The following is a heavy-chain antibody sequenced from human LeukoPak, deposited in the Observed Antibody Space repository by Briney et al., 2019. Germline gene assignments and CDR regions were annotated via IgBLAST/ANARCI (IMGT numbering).Heavy chain of an antibody. D-gene: IGHD3-10*01. CDR1: GFTVSDSF. CDR2: ISSSSSYI. CDR3: ARDWMVRGAERINWFDP. J-gene: IGHJ5*02. Sequence: GGSLRLSCAASGFTVSDSFMTWVRQAPGKGLEWVSSISSSSSYIYYADSVKGRFTISRDNAKNSLYLQMNSLRAEDTAVYYCARDWMVRGAERINWFDPWGQGTLVTVSS. V-gene: IGHV3-21*01.